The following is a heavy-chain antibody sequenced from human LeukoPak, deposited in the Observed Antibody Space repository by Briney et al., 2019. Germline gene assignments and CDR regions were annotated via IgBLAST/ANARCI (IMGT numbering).Heavy chain of an antibody. V-gene: IGHV4-59*12. CDR3: ARGHSQEDIVVVVAATPFDY. Sequence: SETLSLTCSVSGASISSYYWSWIRQPPGKGLEWIGYIYYSGSTNYNPSLKSRVTISVDTSKNQFSLKLSSVTAADTAVYYCARGHSQEDIVVVVAATPFDYWGQGTLVTVSS. J-gene: IGHJ4*02. CDR2: IYYSGST. CDR1: GASISSYY. D-gene: IGHD2-15*01.